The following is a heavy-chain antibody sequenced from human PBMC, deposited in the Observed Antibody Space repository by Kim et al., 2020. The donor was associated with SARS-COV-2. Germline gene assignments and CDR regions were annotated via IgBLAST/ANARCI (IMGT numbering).Heavy chain of an antibody. CDR3: ARGGVPAALFDY. CDR2: ISYDGSNK. V-gene: IGHV3-30*04. D-gene: IGHD2-2*01. CDR1: GFTFSSYA. J-gene: IGHJ4*02. Sequence: GGSLRLSCAVSGFTFSSYAMHWVRQAPGKGLEWVAVISYDGSNKYYADSVKGRFTISRDNSKNTLYLQMNSLRAEDTAVYYCARGGVPAALFDYWGQGTLVTVSS.